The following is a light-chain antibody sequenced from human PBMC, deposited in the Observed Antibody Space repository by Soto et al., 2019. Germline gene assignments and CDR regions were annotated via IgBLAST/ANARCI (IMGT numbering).Light chain of an antibody. J-gene: IGKJ3*01. Sequence: DIQMTQSPSSLSASVGDRVTITCRASQSISSYLNWYQQKPGKAPKLLIYAASSLQSGVPSRFSGSGTGTESARTISSLQPECVATYYCQRSYSTPLPFGAGTKVDIK. V-gene: IGKV1-39*01. CDR2: AAS. CDR3: QRSYSTPLP. CDR1: QSISSY.